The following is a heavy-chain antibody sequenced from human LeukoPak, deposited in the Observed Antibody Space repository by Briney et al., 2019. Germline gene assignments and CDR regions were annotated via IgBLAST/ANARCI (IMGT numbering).Heavy chain of an antibody. Sequence: QAGGSLRLPCAASGFTFSSYGMHWVRQAPGKGLEWVSGSGSGGSTYYADSVKGRFTISRDNSKNTLYLQMNSLRAEDTVVYYCAKSSYYDSSGYYREYYFDYWGPGTLVTVSS. D-gene: IGHD3-22*01. CDR3: AKSSYYDSSGYYREYYFDY. V-gene: IGHV3-23*01. CDR1: GFTFSSYG. J-gene: IGHJ4*02. CDR2: SGSGGST.